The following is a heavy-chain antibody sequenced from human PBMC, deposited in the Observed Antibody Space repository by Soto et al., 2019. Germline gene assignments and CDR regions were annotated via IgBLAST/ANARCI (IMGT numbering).Heavy chain of an antibody. D-gene: IGHD2-21*01. V-gene: IGHV1-18*01. CDR1: GYKFISHS. CDR3: ARGAFCGGAPGCRDMDV. Sequence: QIQLVQSGGEVKKPGASVKVSCKSSGYKFISHSITWVRQAAGQGLEWMGRISAYNGNTNYAQKLQGRVTMTTDTSTNTAYMELRSLRSDDTAVYYCARGAFCGGAPGCRDMDVWGQGTTGSVSS. J-gene: IGHJ6*02. CDR2: ISAYNGNT.